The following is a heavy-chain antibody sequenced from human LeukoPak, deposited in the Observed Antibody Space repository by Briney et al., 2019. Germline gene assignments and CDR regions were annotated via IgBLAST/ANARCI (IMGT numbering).Heavy chain of an antibody. CDR2: FIYRGST. J-gene: IGHJ4*02. Sequence: SETLSLTCTVSGDSISPYYWSWIRQPPGKGLEWVGYFIYRGSTNYNASLKSRVTISLDTSKNQFSLKLSSVTAADTAVYYCARVSEGYGGNSAFDFWGQGTLVTVSS. D-gene: IGHD4-23*01. V-gene: IGHV4-59*01. CDR1: GDSISPYY. CDR3: ARVSEGYGGNSAFDF.